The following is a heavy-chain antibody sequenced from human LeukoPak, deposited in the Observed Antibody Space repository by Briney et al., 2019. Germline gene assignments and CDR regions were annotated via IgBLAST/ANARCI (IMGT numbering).Heavy chain of an antibody. D-gene: IGHD6-6*01. CDR2: ISSSSSYI. CDR3: AKVLEQLVPDY. Sequence: GGSLRLSCAASGFTFGNYGMNWVRQAPGKGLEWVSYISSSSSYIYYADSVKGRFTISRDNAKNSLYLQMNSLRAEDTAVYYCAKVLEQLVPDYWGQGTLVTVSS. V-gene: IGHV3-21*01. CDR1: GFTFGNYG. J-gene: IGHJ4*02.